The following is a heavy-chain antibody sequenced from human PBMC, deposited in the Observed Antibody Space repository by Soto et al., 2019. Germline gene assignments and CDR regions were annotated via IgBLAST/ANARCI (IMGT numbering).Heavy chain of an antibody. CDR1: GGSISSGGYY. D-gene: IGHD3-10*01. CDR2: IYYSGST. Sequence: SETLSLTCTVSGGSISSGGYYWSWIRQHPGKGLEWIGHIYYSGSTYYNPSLKSRVTISVDTSKNQFSLKLSSVTAADTAVYYCARDSWDLGSGSPRGYYGMDVWGQGTTVTVSS. V-gene: IGHV4-31*03. J-gene: IGHJ6*02. CDR3: ARDSWDLGSGSPRGYYGMDV.